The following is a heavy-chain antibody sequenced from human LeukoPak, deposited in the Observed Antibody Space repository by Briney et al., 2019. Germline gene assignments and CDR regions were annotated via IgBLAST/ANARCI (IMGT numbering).Heavy chain of an antibody. D-gene: IGHD5-18*01. CDR2: ISSSGSTI. CDR1: GFTFSSFG. CDR3: ASPHDVDTAMVTYDY. V-gene: IGHV3-48*04. Sequence: PGGSLRLSCAASGFTFSSFGMSWVRQAPGKGLEWVSYISSSGSTIYYADSVKGRFTISRDNAKNSLYLQMNSLRAEDTAVYYCASPHDVDTAMVTYDYWGQGTLVTVSS. J-gene: IGHJ4*02.